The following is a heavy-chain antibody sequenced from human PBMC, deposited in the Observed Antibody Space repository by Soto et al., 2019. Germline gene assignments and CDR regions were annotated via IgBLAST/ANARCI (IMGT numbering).Heavy chain of an antibody. V-gene: IGHV1-69*06. Sequence: QVQLVQSGAEVKKPGSSVKFSCKASGGTFSRSAISWVRQAPGQGLEWMGAIIPVFGTAHYAQKFQGRVTITADKPTSTAYMELSRLRSEDTAVYYCARERTERGKDVWGQGTTVTVSS. CDR1: GGTFSRSA. CDR3: ARERTERGKDV. J-gene: IGHJ6*02. CDR2: IIPVFGTA.